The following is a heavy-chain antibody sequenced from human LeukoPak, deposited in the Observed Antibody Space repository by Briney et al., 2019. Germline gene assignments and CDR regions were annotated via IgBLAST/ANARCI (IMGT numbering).Heavy chain of an antibody. D-gene: IGHD6-13*01. CDR2: ISYDGSNK. J-gene: IGHJ6*02. V-gene: IGHV3-30-3*01. CDR1: GFTFSSYA. CDR3: ARAAAGAYGSHYYYYYGMDV. Sequence: GRSLRLSCAASGFTFSSYAMHWVRQAPGRGLEWVAVISYDGSNKYFADSVKGRFTISRDNSKNTLYLQVNSLRAEDTAVYCCARAAAGAYGSHYYYYYGMDVWGQGTTVTVSS.